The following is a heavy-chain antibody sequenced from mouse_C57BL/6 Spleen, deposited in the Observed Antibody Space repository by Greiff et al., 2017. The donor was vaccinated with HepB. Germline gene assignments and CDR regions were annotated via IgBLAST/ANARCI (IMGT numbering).Heavy chain of an antibody. CDR2: IYPGDGDT. CDR1: GYAFSSSW. V-gene: IGHV1-82*01. CDR3: ATVLSVVGYYFDY. J-gene: IGHJ2*01. Sequence: QVQLQQSGPELVKPGASVKISCKASGYAFSSSWMNWVKQRPGKGLEWIGRIYPGDGDTNYNGKFKGKATLTADKSSSTAYMQLSSLTSEDSAVYFCATVLSVVGYYFDYWGQGTTLTVSS. D-gene: IGHD1-1*01.